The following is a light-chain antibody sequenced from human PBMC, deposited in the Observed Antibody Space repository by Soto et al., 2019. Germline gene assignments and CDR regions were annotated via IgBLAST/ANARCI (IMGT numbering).Light chain of an antibody. J-gene: IGKJ1*01. CDR3: QHYKSYSEA. Sequence: DNQMTQSPSTLSGSVGDRVTITCRASQTISSGLAWYQQKPGKAPKVLIYKASTLKSGVPSRFSGSGSGTEFTLTISSLQPDDFATYYVQHYKSYSEAFGQGTKVELK. CDR1: QTISSG. V-gene: IGKV1-5*03. CDR2: KAS.